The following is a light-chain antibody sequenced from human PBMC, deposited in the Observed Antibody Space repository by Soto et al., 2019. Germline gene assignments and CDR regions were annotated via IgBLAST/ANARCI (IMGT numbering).Light chain of an antibody. J-gene: IGKJ5*01. CDR1: QSVSSSY. CDR2: GAS. CDR3: QQYGSSPGIT. V-gene: IGKV3-20*01. Sequence: ELVLTQSPGTLSLSPGERATLSCRASQSVSSSYLAWYQQKPGHAPRLLIYGASGRATGIPDRFGGSGSGTDFTLTITRLEPEDFAVYYCQQYGSSPGITFGQGTRLEIK.